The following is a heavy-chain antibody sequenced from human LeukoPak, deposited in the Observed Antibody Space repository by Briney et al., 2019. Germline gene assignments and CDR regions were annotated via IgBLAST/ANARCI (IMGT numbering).Heavy chain of an antibody. V-gene: IGHV3-74*01. Sequence: GGSLRLSCAASGFTVSSNYMSWVRQAPGKGLVWVSRINSDGSSTSYADSVKGRFTISRDNAKNTLYLQMNSLRAEDTAVYYCARGGGYSYGYFWFDPWGQGTLVTVSS. CDR2: INSDGSST. D-gene: IGHD5-18*01. CDR1: GFTVSSNY. CDR3: ARGGGYSYGYFWFDP. J-gene: IGHJ5*02.